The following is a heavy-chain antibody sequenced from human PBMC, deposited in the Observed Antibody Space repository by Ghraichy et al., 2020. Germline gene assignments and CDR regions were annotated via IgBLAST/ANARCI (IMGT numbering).Heavy chain of an antibody. CDR3: ARESEQWGAYNFDY. Sequence: SETLSLTCTVSGGSISSYYLSWIRQPPGKGLEWIGYIYYSGSTNYNPSLKSRVTISVDTSKNPFSLKLSSVTAADTAVYYCARESEQWGAYNFDYWGQGTLVTVSS. J-gene: IGHJ4*02. D-gene: IGHD6-19*01. V-gene: IGHV4-59*01. CDR1: GGSISSYY. CDR2: IYYSGST.